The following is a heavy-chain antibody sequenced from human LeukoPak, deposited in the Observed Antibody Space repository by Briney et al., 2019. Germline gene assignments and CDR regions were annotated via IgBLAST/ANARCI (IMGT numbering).Heavy chain of an antibody. J-gene: IGHJ5*02. D-gene: IGHD6-13*01. CDR3: AKDGAAGTFNWFDP. CDR2: IYHSGST. CDR1: GGSISTTGYY. V-gene: IGHV4-39*07. Sequence: PSETLSLTCTVSGGSISTTGYYWAWIRQPPGKGLEWIGEIYHSGSTNYNPSLKSRVTISVDKSKNQFSLKLSSVTAADTAVYYCAKDGAAGTFNWFDPWGQGTLVTVSS.